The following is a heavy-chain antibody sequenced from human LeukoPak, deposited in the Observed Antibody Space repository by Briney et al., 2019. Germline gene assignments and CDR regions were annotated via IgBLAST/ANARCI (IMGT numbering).Heavy chain of an antibody. CDR3: ARDEGWIQLFF. CDR1: GFTFSIYG. J-gene: IGHJ4*02. CDR2: LTANSRSA. V-gene: IGHV3-23*01. D-gene: IGHD5-18*01. Sequence: GGSLRLSCAASGFTFSIYGTNWVRQAPGKGLEWVSGLTANSRSAYYADSVKGRFTISRDNSENMVYLQVNSLRAEDTAMYYCARDEGWIQLFFRGQGTLVTVSS.